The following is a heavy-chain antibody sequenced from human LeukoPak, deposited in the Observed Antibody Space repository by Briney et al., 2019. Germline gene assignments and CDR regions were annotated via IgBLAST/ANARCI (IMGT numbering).Heavy chain of an antibody. CDR2: IIPILGIA. D-gene: IGHD3-9*01. CDR3: ARATDFDWQGGYAFDI. V-gene: IGHV1-69*04. CDR1: GGTFSSYA. J-gene: IGHJ3*02. Sequence: ASVKVSCKASGGTFSSYAISWVRQAPGQGLEWMGRIIPILGIANYAQKFQGRVTITADKSTSTAYMELSSLRSEDTAVYYCARATDFDWQGGYAFDIWGQGTMVTVSS.